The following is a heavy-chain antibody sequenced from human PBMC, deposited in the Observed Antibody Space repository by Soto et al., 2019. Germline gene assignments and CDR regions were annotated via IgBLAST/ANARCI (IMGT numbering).Heavy chain of an antibody. CDR1: GGSISSYY. CDR2: IYYSGST. CDR3: ARDRLANWFDP. J-gene: IGHJ5*02. V-gene: IGHV4-59*01. D-gene: IGHD3-9*01. Sequence: LTCTVSGGSISSYYWNWIRQPPGKGLEWIGYIYYSGSTKYNPSLKSRVTISVDTSRNQFSLKLSSVTAADTAVYYCARDRLANWFDPWGQGTLVTVSS.